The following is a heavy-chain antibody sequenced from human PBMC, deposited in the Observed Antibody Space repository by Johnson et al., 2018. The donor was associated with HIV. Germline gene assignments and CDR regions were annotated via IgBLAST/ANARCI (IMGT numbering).Heavy chain of an antibody. CDR2: ISYDGSKR. CDR1: RFTFSSYA. D-gene: IGHD4-23*01. V-gene: IGHV3-30*01. Sequence: QMQLVESGGGVVQPGRSLRLSCAASRFTFSSYAMHWVRQAPGKGLEWVAVISYDGSKRYYADSVRGRFTIARDNSKNPLYLQVNGLRVEDTAVFYCASGEDYGGNYGALDIWGQGTMVTVSS. CDR3: ASGEDYGGNYGALDI. J-gene: IGHJ3*02.